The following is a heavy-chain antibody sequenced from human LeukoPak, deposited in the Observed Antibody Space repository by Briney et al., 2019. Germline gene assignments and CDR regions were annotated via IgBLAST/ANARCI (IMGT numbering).Heavy chain of an antibody. V-gene: IGHV4-39*01. CDR2: IYSSGSA. CDR1: GGSINSNNYY. Sequence: PSETLSLTCTVSGGSINSNNYYWGWIRQPPGKGLEWIGSIYSSGSAYYNPSLKSRVTISVDTSKNQFSLRLSSVTAADTAVYYCQSRYLEWLLKYWGQGTLVTVSS. D-gene: IGHD3-3*01. CDR3: QSRYLEWLLKY. J-gene: IGHJ4*02.